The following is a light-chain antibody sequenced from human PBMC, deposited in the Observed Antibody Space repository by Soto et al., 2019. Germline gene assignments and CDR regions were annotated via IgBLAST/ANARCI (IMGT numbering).Light chain of an antibody. Sequence: EIVLTQSPATLSLSPGERATLSCRASQSVRSNLAWYQQKPGQAPRLLIYDASNRATGIPARFSGSGSGTDFTLTIDNLEPEDCAVYYCQQRANSPWTFGQGAKVEI. J-gene: IGKJ1*01. CDR1: QSVRSN. CDR2: DAS. V-gene: IGKV3-11*01. CDR3: QQRANSPWT.